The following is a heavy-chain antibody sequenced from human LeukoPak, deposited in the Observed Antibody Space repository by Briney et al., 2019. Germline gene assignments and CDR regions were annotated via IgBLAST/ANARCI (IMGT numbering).Heavy chain of an antibody. CDR2: INPNSGGT. CDR3: ARDHSQDDFWSGYYTSWSYYYYMDV. J-gene: IGHJ6*03. D-gene: IGHD3-3*01. V-gene: IGHV1-2*02. CDR1: GYTFTGYY. Sequence: ASVKVSCTASGYTFTGYYMHWVRQAPGQGLEWMGWINPNSGGTNYAQKFQGRVTMTRDTSISTAYMELSRLRSDDTAVYYCARDHSQDDFWSGYYTSWSYYYYMDVWGKGTTVTVSS.